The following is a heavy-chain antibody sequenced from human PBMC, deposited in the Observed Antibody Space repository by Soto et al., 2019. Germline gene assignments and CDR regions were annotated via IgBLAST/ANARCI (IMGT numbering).Heavy chain of an antibody. D-gene: IGHD2-15*01. J-gene: IGHJ4*02. CDR1: GFTFSSYA. V-gene: IGHV3-23*01. CDR2: ISGSGGST. CDR3: PKPRRSGGSPGGEGY. Sequence: PGGSLRLSCAASGFTFSSYAMSWVRQAPGKGLEWVSAISGSGGSTYYADSVKGRFTISRDNSKNTLYLQMNSLRAEDTAVYYGPKPRRSGGSPGGEGYWGQGNLVPVSS.